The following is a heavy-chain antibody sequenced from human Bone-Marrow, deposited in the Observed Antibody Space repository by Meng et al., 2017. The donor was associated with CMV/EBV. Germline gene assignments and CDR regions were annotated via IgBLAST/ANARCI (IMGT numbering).Heavy chain of an antibody. Sequence: QVRLGQPGAGVKKPGAPVKVSCKASGYTFTSDGISWVRQAPGQGLEWMGWISAYNGNTNYAQKLQGRVTMATDTYTSTAYMELRSLRSDDTAVYYGVMDDYWGQGTLVTVSS. CDR3: VMDDY. CDR2: ISAYNGNT. D-gene: IGHD2-8*01. CDR1: GYTFTSDG. J-gene: IGHJ4*02. V-gene: IGHV1-18*01.